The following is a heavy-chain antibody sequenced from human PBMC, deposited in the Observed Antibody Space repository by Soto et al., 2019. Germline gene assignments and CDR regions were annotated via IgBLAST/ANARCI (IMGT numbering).Heavy chain of an antibody. CDR1: GFTFISSF. CDR2: INQDGGGT. D-gene: IGHD6-19*01. Sequence: GGSLRLSCVASGFTFISSFMGWVRQAPGRGLEWVANINQDGGGTYYVDSVEGRFTISRDNAKDSLYLQMNSLRGEDTAVYYCARYFRGSGRYFFDYWGQGTLVTVSS. J-gene: IGHJ4*02. V-gene: IGHV3-7*03. CDR3: ARYFRGSGRYFFDY.